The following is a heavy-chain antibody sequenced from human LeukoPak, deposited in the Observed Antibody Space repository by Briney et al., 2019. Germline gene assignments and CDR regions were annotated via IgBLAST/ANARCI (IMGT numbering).Heavy chain of an antibody. CDR3: ARSEWLLLGALWY. J-gene: IGHJ4*02. CDR1: GGSISSYY. V-gene: IGHV4-59*01. Sequence: PSETLSLTCTVSGGSISSYYWSWIRQPPGKGLEWIGYIYYSGSTSYNPSLKSRVTISVDTSKNQFSLKLSSVTAADTAVYYCARSEWLLLGALWYWGQGTLVTVSS. CDR2: IYYSGST. D-gene: IGHD3-22*01.